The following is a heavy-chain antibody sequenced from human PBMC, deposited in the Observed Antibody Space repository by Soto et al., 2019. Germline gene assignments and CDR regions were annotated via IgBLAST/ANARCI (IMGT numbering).Heavy chain of an antibody. CDR2: IYYSGTT. J-gene: IGHJ1*01. D-gene: IGHD4-17*01. CDR3: ARTSGDYGLSKYFQH. CDR1: GGSISSGDYY. V-gene: IGHV4-31*03. Sequence: QVQLQESGPGLVEPPQTLSLICTVSGGSISSGDYYWSWIRQLPGKGLEWIGYIYYSGTTFHNPSLKSRVSISVDTSKNLFSLKLSSMTAADTAVYYCARTSGDYGLSKYFQHWGQGTLVTVSS.